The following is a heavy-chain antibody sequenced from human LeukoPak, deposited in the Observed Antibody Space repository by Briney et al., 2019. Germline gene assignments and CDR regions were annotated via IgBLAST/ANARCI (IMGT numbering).Heavy chain of an antibody. CDR2: IYYSGST. CDR3: ARRVVWYYYDSSGSPYFDY. Sequence: PSETLSLTCTVSGGSISSSGYYWGWIRQPPGKGLEWIGSIYYSGSTYYNPSLKSRVTISVDTSKNQFSLKLSSVTAADTAVYYCARRVVWYYYDSSGSPYFDYWGQGTLVTVSS. D-gene: IGHD3-22*01. CDR1: GGSISSSGYY. V-gene: IGHV4-39*07. J-gene: IGHJ4*02.